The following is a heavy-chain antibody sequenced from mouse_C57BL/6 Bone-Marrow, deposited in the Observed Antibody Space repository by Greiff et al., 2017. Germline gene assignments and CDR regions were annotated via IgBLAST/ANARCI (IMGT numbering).Heavy chain of an antibody. CDR2: FYPGSGSI. CDR1: GYTFTEYT. CDR3: ARREGSNGYFDV. D-gene: IGHD2-5*01. J-gene: IGHJ1*03. Sequence: QVQLQQSGPELVKPGASVTLSCNASGYTFTEYTIHWVKQRSGQGLEWIGWFYPGSGSIKYNEKFKDKATLTADKSSSTVSMELNRLTSEDSAVXFCARREGSNGYFDVWGTGTTVTVSS. V-gene: IGHV1-62-2*01.